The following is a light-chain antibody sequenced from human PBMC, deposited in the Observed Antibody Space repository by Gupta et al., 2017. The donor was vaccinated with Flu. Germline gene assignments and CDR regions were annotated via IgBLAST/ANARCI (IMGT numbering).Light chain of an antibody. V-gene: IGKV3-20*01. CDR2: GAS. J-gene: IGKJ2*01. Sequence: EIVLTQSPGTLSLSPGERATLSCRASQSVNNNLLTWYQQKPGQAPRLLIYGASSRATGIPDRFSGSGSGTEFTLTIRRREPEDFAVYYCQHKGISLFTFGQGTKLEIK. CDR3: QHKGISLFT. CDR1: QSVNNNL.